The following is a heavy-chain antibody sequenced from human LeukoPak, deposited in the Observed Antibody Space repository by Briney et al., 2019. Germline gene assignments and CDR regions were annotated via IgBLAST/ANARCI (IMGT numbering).Heavy chain of an antibody. CDR3: ARDRQGRGYYHY. Sequence: GGSLRLSCAASGFTFSSYSMNWVRQAPGKGLEWVSSISSSSSYIYYADSVKGRFTISRDNAKNSLYLQMNSLRAEDTAVYYCARDRQGRGYYHYWGQGTLVTVSS. V-gene: IGHV3-21*01. CDR1: GFTFSSYS. J-gene: IGHJ4*02. D-gene: IGHD5-12*01. CDR2: ISSSSSYI.